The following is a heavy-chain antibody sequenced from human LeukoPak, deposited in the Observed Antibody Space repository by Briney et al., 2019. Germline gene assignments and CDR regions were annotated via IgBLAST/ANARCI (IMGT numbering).Heavy chain of an antibody. CDR3: AKTPNSGYDSDFDF. V-gene: IGHV3-23*01. D-gene: IGHD5-12*01. CDR2: ISGSGGIT. J-gene: IGHJ4*02. Sequence: GSLRLSCAASGLTFRNYAMSWVRQAPGKGLEWVSTISGSGGITSHADSVEGRFTISRDNSKNTLFLQMDSLRAEDTAVYYCAKTPNSGYDSDFDFWGQGILVTVSS. CDR1: GLTFRNYA.